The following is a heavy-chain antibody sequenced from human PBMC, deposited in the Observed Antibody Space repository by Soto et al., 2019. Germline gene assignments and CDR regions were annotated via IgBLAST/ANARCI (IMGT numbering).Heavy chain of an antibody. CDR1: GFSLSTSGVG. J-gene: IGHJ4*02. CDR2: IYWNDDK. D-gene: IGHD3-22*01. CDR3: AHRRRTPVIYHRSEVGYYFDY. V-gene: IGHV2-5*01. Sequence: QITLKESGPTLVKPTQTLTLTCTFSGFSLSTSGVGVGWIRQPPGKALEWLALIYWNDDKRYSPSLKSRLTITKDTSKNQVVLTMTNMDPVDTATYYCAHRRRTPVIYHRSEVGYYFDYWGQGTLVTVSS.